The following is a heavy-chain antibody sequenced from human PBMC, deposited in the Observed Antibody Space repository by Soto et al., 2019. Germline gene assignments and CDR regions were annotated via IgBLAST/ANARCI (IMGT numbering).Heavy chain of an antibody. CDR3: ARWNRVLERPDFDY. CDR1: GYTFNKYG. Sequence: QVQLVQSGGEVKKPGASVKVSCKASGYTFNKYGISWVRQAPGQGLEWMGWIRAYNGYINYAQKFQGRVTMTTDTTTSTVYMELRSLRSDDTAVYYGARWNRVLERPDFDYWGQGTLVTVSS. V-gene: IGHV1-18*01. CDR2: IRAYNGYI. D-gene: IGHD1-1*01. J-gene: IGHJ4*02.